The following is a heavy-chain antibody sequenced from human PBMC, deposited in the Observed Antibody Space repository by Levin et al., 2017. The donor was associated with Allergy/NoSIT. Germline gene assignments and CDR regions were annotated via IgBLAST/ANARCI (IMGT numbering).Heavy chain of an antibody. V-gene: IGHV3-21*01. CDR2: ISTNSAYI. J-gene: IGHJ4*02. CDR3: ARGPYI. CDR1: GFSFSIYT. Sequence: GGPLRLSCAASGFSFSIYTMNWVRQAPGKGLEWLSFISTNSAYILYADSVRGRFTISRDNAKGSLSLQMDNLRDDYTAVYYCARGPYICGPRTPVTV. D-gene: IGHD5-18*01.